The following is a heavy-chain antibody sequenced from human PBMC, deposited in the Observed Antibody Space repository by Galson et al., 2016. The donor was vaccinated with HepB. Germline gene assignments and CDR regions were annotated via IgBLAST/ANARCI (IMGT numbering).Heavy chain of an antibody. CDR1: GYTFSNYW. J-gene: IGHJ3*02. V-gene: IGHV5-10-1*01. CDR3: ARHSITIFGMVTDALEI. D-gene: IGHD3-3*01. Sequence: QSGAEVKKPGESLRTSCKGSGYTFSNYWISWVRQMPGKGLEWMGRIDPRDSYINSSPSLQGHVTISVDKSISTAYLQWSSLKATDTAMYYCARHSITIFGMVTDALEIWGQGTMVTVSS. CDR2: IDPRDSYI.